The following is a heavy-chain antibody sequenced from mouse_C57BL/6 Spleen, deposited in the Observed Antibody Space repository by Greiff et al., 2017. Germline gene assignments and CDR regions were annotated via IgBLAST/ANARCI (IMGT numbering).Heavy chain of an antibody. V-gene: IGHV1-4*01. Sequence: VKLMESGAELARPGASVKMSCKASGYTFTSYTMHWVKQRPGQGLEWIGYINPSSGYTKYNQKFKDKATLTADKSSSTAYMQLSSLTSEDSAVYYCASSGLYYSNAMDYWGQGTSVTVSS. CDR3: ASSGLYYSNAMDY. J-gene: IGHJ4*01. CDR1: GYTFTSYT. D-gene: IGHD2-5*01. CDR2: INPSSGYT.